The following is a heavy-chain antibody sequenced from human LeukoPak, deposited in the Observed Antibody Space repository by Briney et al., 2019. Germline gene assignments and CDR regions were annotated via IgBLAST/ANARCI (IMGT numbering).Heavy chain of an antibody. V-gene: IGHV1-2*02. J-gene: IGHJ3*02. CDR1: GYTFTGYY. CDR3: AGYEERMDAFDI. Sequence: ASVKVSCKASGYTFTGYYMHWVRQAPGQGLEWMGWIDPNSGGTNYAQKFQGRVTMTRDTSISTAYMELSRLRSEDTAVYYCAGYEERMDAFDIWGQGTMVTVSS. CDR2: IDPNSGGT. D-gene: IGHD1-1*01.